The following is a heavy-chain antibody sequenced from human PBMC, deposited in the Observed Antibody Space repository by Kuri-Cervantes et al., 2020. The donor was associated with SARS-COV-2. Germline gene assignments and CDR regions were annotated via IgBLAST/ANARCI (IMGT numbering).Heavy chain of an antibody. Sequence: SETLSLTCTVSGGSISSSSYYWGWIRQPPGKGLEWIGSIYYSGSTYYNPSLKSRVTISVDTSKNQFSLKLSSVTAADTAVYYCARGKQWLVRDNWFDPWGQGTLVTVSS. V-gene: IGHV4-39*07. CDR2: IYYSGST. D-gene: IGHD6-19*01. CDR1: GGSISSSSYY. CDR3: ARGKQWLVRDNWFDP. J-gene: IGHJ5*02.